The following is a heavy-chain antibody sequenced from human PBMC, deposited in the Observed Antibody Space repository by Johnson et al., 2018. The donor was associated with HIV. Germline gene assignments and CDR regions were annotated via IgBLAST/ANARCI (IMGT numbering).Heavy chain of an antibody. CDR1: GFTFSTNW. CDR3: TTDLVTPHAFDI. J-gene: IGHJ3*02. V-gene: IGHV3-15*01. Sequence: VQLVESGGDLVQPGGSLRLSCVGSGFTFSTNWMNWVRQAPGKGLEWVGRIKSQTDGGTTDYAAPVKGRFTISRDDSKNTLYLQMNSLKTEDTAVYYCTTDLVTPHAFDIWGQGTMVTVSS. D-gene: IGHD4-23*01. CDR2: IKSQTDGGTT.